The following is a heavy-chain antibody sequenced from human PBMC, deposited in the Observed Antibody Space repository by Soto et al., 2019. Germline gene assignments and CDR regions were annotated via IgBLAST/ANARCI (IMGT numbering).Heavy chain of an antibody. CDR3: ARGGDYYDSSGYLYYCYGMDV. CDR1: GYSFTSYW. D-gene: IGHD3-22*01. Sequence: PGESLKISCKGSGYSFTSYWIGWVRQMPGKGLEWMGIIYPGDSDTRYSPSFQSQVTISADKSISTAYLQWSSLKASDTAMYYCARGGDYYDSSGYLYYCYGMDVWGQGTTVTVSS. CDR2: IYPGDSDT. V-gene: IGHV5-51*01. J-gene: IGHJ6*02.